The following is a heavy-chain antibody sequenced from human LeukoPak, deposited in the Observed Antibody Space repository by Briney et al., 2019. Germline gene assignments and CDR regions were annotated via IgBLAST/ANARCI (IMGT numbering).Heavy chain of an antibody. Sequence: ASVKVSCKVSGYTLTELSMHWVRQAPGKGLEWMGGFDPEGGETIYAQKFQGRVTMTEDTSTDTAYMELSSLRSEDTAVYYCATEGARMVGATWGVNWGQGTLVTVSS. D-gene: IGHD1-26*01. CDR1: GYTLTELS. CDR3: ATEGARMVGATWGVN. CDR2: FDPEGGET. V-gene: IGHV1-24*01. J-gene: IGHJ4*02.